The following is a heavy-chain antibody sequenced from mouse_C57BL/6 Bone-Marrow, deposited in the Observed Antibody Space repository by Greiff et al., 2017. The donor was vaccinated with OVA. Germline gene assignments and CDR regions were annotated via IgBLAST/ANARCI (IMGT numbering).Heavy chain of an antibody. V-gene: IGHV14-2*01. D-gene: IGHD1-1*01. CDR1: GFNIKDYY. Sequence: EVKLMESGAELVKPGASVKLSCTASGFNIKDYYMHWVKQRTEQGLEWIGRIDPEAGETKYAPKFQGKATITADPSSNTAYLQLSSLTSEDTAVYYCARGNYGSRFDYWGQGTTLTVSS. J-gene: IGHJ2*01. CDR2: IDPEAGET. CDR3: ARGNYGSRFDY.